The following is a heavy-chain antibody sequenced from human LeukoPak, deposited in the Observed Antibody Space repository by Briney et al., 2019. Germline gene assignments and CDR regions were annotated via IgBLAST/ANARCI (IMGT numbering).Heavy chain of an antibody. J-gene: IGHJ4*02. Sequence: GGSLRLSCAASGFTFSSYWMSWVRQAPGKGLEWVANIKQDGSEKYYVDSVKGRFTISRDNAKNSLYLQMSSLRAEDTAVYYCARERQNKDFWSGGDYWGQGTLVTVSS. V-gene: IGHV3-7*01. CDR3: ARERQNKDFWSGGDY. CDR2: IKQDGSEK. CDR1: GFTFSSYW. D-gene: IGHD3-3*01.